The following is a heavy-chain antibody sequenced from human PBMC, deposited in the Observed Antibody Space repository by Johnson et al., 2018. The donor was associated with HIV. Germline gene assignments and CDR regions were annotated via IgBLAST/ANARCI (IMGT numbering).Heavy chain of an antibody. CDR2: IQSRSDGGAT. J-gene: IGHJ3*02. Sequence: VQLMESGGGLIQPGGSLRLSCAASGFTVSSNCMSWVRQAPGKGLEWVGRIQSRSDGGATDHAAPVKGRFTISRDDSKNTLYLQMNSLKVEDTAVYYCTTDGLWFGDPSFDIWGQGTVVTVSS. CDR3: TTDGLWFGDPSFDI. CDR1: GFTVSSNC. V-gene: IGHV3-15*01. D-gene: IGHD3-10*01.